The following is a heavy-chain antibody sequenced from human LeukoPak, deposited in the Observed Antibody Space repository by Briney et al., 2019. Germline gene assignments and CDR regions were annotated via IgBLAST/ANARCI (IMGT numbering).Heavy chain of an antibody. V-gene: IGHV3-30-3*01. J-gene: IGHJ4*02. D-gene: IGHD3-22*01. CDR1: GFTFSSYA. Sequence: PGRSLRLSCAASGFTFSSYAMHWVRQAPGKGLEWVAVISYDGSNKYYADSVKGRFTISRDNSKNTLCLQMNSLRAEDTAVYYCASSYYDSSGYYPPIRYWGQGTLVTVSS. CDR3: ASSYYDSSGYYPPIRY. CDR2: ISYDGSNK.